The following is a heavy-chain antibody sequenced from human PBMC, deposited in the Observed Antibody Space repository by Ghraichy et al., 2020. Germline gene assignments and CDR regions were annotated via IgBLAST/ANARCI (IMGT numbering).Heavy chain of an antibody. J-gene: IGHJ6*02. D-gene: IGHD2-2*01. Sequence: SQTLSLTCTVSGGSLSSYYWSWIRQPPGKGLEWIGYIYYSGSTNYNPSLKSRVTISVDTSKNQFSLKLSSVTAADTAVYYCAGTVVPAAISAVTTFYYYYGMDVWGQGTTVTVSS. CDR1: GGSLSSYY. CDR2: IYYSGST. V-gene: IGHV4-59*01. CDR3: AGTVVPAAISAVTTFYYYYGMDV.